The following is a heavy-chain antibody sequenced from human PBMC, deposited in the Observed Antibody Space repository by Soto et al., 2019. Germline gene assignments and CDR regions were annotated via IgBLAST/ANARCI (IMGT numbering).Heavy chain of an antibody. CDR1: GFTVSSNY. Sequence: GGSLRLSCAASGFTVSSNYMSWVRQAPGKGLEWVSVIYSGGSTYYADSVKGRFTISRHNSKNTLYLQMNSLRAEDTAVYYCAREYSKAHYYYYMDVWGKGTTVTVSS. D-gene: IGHD4-4*01. CDR3: AREYSKAHYYYYMDV. J-gene: IGHJ6*03. CDR2: IYSGGST. V-gene: IGHV3-53*04.